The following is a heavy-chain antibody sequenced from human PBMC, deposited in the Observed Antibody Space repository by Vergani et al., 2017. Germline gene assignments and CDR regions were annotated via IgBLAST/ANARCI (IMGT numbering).Heavy chain of an antibody. Sequence: EVQLLESGGGLVQPGGSLRLSCAASGFTFSSYAMSWVRQAPGKGLEWVSAISGSGGSTYYADSVKGRFTISRDNSKNTLYLQMNSLRAEDTAVYYCANIAGTTGTWDDAFDIWGQGTMVTVSS. J-gene: IGHJ3*02. V-gene: IGHV3-23*01. CDR1: GFTFSSYA. D-gene: IGHD1-1*01. CDR2: ISGSGGST. CDR3: ANIAGTTGTWDDAFDI.